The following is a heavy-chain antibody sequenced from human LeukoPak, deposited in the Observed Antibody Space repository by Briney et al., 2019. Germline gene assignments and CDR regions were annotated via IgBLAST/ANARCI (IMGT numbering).Heavy chain of an antibody. CDR2: IYYSGST. J-gene: IGHJ6*03. CDR1: GGSISSYY. Sequence: SETMSLTCTVSGGSISSYYWSWIRQPPGKGLEWLGYIYYSGSTNYNPSLKSRVTISVDTSKNQFSLKLSSVTAADTAVYYCARNLVGASDYYYYMDVWGKGTTVTVSS. CDR3: ARNLVGASDYYYYMDV. V-gene: IGHV4-59*01. D-gene: IGHD1-26*01.